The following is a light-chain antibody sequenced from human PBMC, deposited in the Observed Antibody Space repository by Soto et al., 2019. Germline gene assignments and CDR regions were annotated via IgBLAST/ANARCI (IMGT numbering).Light chain of an antibody. CDR2: AAS. Sequence: DIPMTQSPSSLSASVGDRVTITCRASQSISSYLNWYKQKPGKAPKLLIYAASSLQSGVPSRFSGSGSGTDFTLTISSLQPEDFATYYCQQSYSTPLTFGGGTKVEIK. CDR1: QSISSY. CDR3: QQSYSTPLT. V-gene: IGKV1-39*01. J-gene: IGKJ4*01.